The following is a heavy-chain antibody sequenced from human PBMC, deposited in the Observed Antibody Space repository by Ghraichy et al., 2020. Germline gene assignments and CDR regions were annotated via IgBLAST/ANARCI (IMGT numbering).Heavy chain of an antibody. CDR2: ISSTGSAM. J-gene: IGHJ4*02. Sequence: GGSLRLSCAASRFTFSSYGMNWVRQAPGKGLEWVAYISSTGSAMYYADSVKGRFTISRDNAQNSLYLQMNSLRDEDTAVYYCARGNYYGSEFDYWGQGTLVTVSS. D-gene: IGHD3-10*01. CDR3: ARGNYYGSEFDY. V-gene: IGHV3-48*02. CDR1: RFTFSSYG.